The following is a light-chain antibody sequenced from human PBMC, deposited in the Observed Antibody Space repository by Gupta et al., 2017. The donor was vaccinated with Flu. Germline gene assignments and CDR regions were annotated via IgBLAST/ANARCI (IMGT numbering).Light chain of an antibody. CDR3: QQYGSSLRT. Sequence: KTATLPCGARQSVSSSYLAWYQQKPGQAPRLLIYGASSRATGIPDRFSGSGSGTDFTLTISRLEPEDFAVYYCQQYGSSLRTFGQGTRLEIK. CDR1: QSVSSSY. V-gene: IGKV3-20*01. J-gene: IGKJ5*01. CDR2: GAS.